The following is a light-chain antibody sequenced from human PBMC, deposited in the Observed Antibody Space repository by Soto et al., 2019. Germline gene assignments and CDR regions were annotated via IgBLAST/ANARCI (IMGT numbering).Light chain of an antibody. Sequence: QSALTQPASVSGSPGQSITISCTGTSSDVGSYNYVSWYQLHPGKAPKPMIYEVSNRPSGVSNRFSGSKSGDTASLTISGLQAEDEADYYCSSYTTRNTLYVFGTGTKVTV. J-gene: IGLJ1*01. V-gene: IGLV2-14*01. CDR3: SSYTTRNTLYV. CDR2: EVS. CDR1: SSDVGSYNY.